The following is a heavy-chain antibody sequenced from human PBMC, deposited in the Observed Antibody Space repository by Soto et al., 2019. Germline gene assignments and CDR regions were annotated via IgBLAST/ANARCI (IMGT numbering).Heavy chain of an antibody. D-gene: IGHD3-22*01. CDR3: AREGRYYDSSGYYPTDFDY. Sequence: QVQLVESGGGVVQPGRSLRLSCAASGFTFSSYAMHWVRQAPGKGLEWVAVISYDGSNKYYADSVKGRFTISRDNSKNTLYLQMNSLRAEDTAVYYCAREGRYYDSSGYYPTDFDYWGQGTLVPVSS. CDR2: ISYDGSNK. J-gene: IGHJ4*02. V-gene: IGHV3-30-3*01. CDR1: GFTFSSYA.